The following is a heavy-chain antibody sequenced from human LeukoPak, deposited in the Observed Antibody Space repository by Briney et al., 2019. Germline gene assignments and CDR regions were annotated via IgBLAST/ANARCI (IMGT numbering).Heavy chain of an antibody. Sequence: GASVKVSCKASGYTFTSYDINWVRQATGQGLEWMGWMNPNSGNTGYAQKFQGRVTMTRDTSISTAYMELSRLRSDDTAVYYCASGVQYSSGHNDYWGQGTLVTVSS. CDR2: MNPNSGNT. J-gene: IGHJ4*02. V-gene: IGHV1-8*01. CDR1: GYTFTSYD. CDR3: ASGVQYSSGHNDY. D-gene: IGHD6-19*01.